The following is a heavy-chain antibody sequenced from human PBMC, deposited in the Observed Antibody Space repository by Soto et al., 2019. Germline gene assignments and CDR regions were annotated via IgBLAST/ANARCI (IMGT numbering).Heavy chain of an antibody. CDR2: IIPIFGTA. D-gene: IGHD3-10*01. Sequence: SVKVSCKASGCTFSSYAISWVRQAPGQGLEWMGGIIPIFGTANYAQKFQGRVTITADKSTSTAYMELSSLRSEDTAVYYCARHLAVLDGSGSYPDYWGQGTLVTVSS. V-gene: IGHV1-69*06. CDR1: GCTFSSYA. CDR3: ARHLAVLDGSGSYPDY. J-gene: IGHJ4*02.